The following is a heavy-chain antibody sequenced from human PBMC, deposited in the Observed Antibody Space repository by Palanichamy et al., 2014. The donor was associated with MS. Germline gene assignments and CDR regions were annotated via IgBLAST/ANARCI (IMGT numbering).Heavy chain of an antibody. CDR1: GGTFSSYA. D-gene: IGHD1-26*01. CDR3: ARGVEWDLRFEQ. CDR2: IIVVFGTA. J-gene: IGHJ4*02. Sequence: QVQLVQSGAEVRKPGSSVKVSCKASGGTFSSYAISWVRQAPGQGLEWMGGIIVVFGTANYAQKFQGRVTISADKSTSTAYMELSSLRSEDTAIYYCARGVEWDLRFEQWGQGTLVTVSS. V-gene: IGHV1-69*06.